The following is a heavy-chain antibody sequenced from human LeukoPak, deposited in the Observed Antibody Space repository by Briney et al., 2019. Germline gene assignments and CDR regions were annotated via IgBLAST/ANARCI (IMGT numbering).Heavy chain of an antibody. J-gene: IGHJ3*02. CDR1: GFTFSSYG. V-gene: IGHV3-33*01. Sequence: GGSLRLSCAASGFTFSSYGMHWVRQAPGKGLEWVAVIWYDGSNKYYADSVKGRFTISSDNANNSLYLQMNSLRAEDTAVYYCARDRRDGYNYGEAFDIWGQGTMVTVSS. CDR3: ARDRRDGYNYGEAFDI. D-gene: IGHD5-24*01. CDR2: IWYDGSNK.